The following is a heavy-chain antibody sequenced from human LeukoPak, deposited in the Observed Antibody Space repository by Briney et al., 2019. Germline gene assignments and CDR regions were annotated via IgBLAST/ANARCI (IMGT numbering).Heavy chain of an antibody. CDR1: GFTFTSSA. CDR2: IVVGSGNT. CDR3: AVPGKYSSSWYDQAFDY. D-gene: IGHD6-13*01. J-gene: IGHJ4*02. Sequence: SVKVSCKASGFTFTSSAVQWVRQARGQRLEWIGWIVVGSGNTNYAQKFQERVTITRDMSTSTAYMELSSLRSEDTAVYYCAVPGKYSSSWYDQAFDYWGQGTLVTVSS. V-gene: IGHV1-58*01.